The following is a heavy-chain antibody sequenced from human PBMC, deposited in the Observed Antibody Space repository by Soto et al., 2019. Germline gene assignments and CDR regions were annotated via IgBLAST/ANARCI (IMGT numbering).Heavy chain of an antibody. D-gene: IGHD6-19*01. CDR2: INHSGST. Sequence: QVQLQQWGAGLLKPSETLSLTCAVYGGSFSGYYWSWIRQPPGKGLEWIGEINHSGSTNYNPSLKSRVTISVDTSKNQFSLKLSSVTAADTAVYYCATVAGLYYFDYWGQGTLVTVSS. J-gene: IGHJ4*02. V-gene: IGHV4-34*01. CDR3: ATVAGLYYFDY. CDR1: GGSFSGYY.